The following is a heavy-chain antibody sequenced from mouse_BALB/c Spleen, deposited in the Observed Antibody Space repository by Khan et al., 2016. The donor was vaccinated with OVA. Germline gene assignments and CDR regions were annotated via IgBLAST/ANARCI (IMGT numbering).Heavy chain of an antibody. Sequence: VQLQQSGPELEKPGASVKISCKASGYSFTGYNMNWVKQSNGKSLEWIGNIDPYYGGVIYNQKFKDKATLTVDKSSSTAYMQLKSLTSEDSAVYYCARREDGNAWFAYWGQGTLVTVSA. V-gene: IGHV1-39*01. CDR2: IDPYYGGV. J-gene: IGHJ3*01. CDR1: GYSFTGYN. CDR3: ARREDGNAWFAY. D-gene: IGHD2-1*01.